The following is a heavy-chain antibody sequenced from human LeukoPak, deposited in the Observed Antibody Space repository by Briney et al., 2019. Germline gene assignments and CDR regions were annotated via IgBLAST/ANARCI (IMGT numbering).Heavy chain of an antibody. CDR1: GGSISSYY. CDR3: ARGYCSGGSCYLRSTP. CDR2: IYTSGST. Sequence: SETLSLTCTVSGGSISSYYWSWIRQPPGKGLEWIGRIYTSGSTNYNPSLKSRVTMSVDTSKNQFSLKLSSVTAADTAVYYCARGYCSGGSCYLRSTPWGQGTLVTVS. D-gene: IGHD2-15*01. J-gene: IGHJ5*02. V-gene: IGHV4-4*07.